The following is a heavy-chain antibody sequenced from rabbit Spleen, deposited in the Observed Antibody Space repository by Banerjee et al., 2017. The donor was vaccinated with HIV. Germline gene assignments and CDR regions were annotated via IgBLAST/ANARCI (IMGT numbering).Heavy chain of an antibody. D-gene: IGHD2-1*01. Sequence: QEQLMESGGGLVQPGGSLKLSCKTSGFDFSKTGVSWVRQAPGKGLEWIGYIDLLFGTTYYANWVNGRFTISSHNAQNTLYLQLNSLTAADTATYFCVRDLGYDDYSEKGYFNLWGPGTLVTVS. CDR2: IDLLFGTT. J-gene: IGHJ4*01. CDR3: VRDLGYDDYSEKGYFNL. V-gene: IGHV1S47*01. CDR1: GFDFSKTG.